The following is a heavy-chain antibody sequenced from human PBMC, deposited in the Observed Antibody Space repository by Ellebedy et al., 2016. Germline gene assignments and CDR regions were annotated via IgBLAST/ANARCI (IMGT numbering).Heavy chain of an antibody. V-gene: IGHV4-59*13. CDR3: ARGNPPVGYFDY. D-gene: IGHD2/OR15-2a*01. CDR1: GDSISSYY. J-gene: IGHJ4*02. Sequence: SETLSLTXTVSGDSISSYYWTWIRQSPGKGLEWIGFIYYSGSTNYNPSLKSRVTISVDTSKNQFSLKLTSVTAADTAVYYCARGNPPVGYFDYWGQGTLVSVSS. CDR2: IYYSGST.